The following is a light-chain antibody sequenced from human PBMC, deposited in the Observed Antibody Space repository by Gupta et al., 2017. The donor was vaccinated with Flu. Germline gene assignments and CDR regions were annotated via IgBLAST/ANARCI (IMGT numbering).Light chain of an antibody. CDR1: QSLLHSNGYNY. J-gene: IGKJ2*01. CDR3: RQALQSRV. Sequence: DIVMTQSPLSLPVTPGEPASISCRSSQSLLHSNGYNYLDWYLQKPGQSPQLLVYWASNRASGVPDRFSGSGSGTDFTLKSSRVEAEDVGVYYCRQALQSRVFGQGTRLE. V-gene: IGKV2-28*01. CDR2: WAS.